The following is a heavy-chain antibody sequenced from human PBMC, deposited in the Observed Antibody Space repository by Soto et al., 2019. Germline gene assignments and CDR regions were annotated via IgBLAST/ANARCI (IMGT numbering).Heavy chain of an antibody. CDR3: VKDQGSSWSNGFHI. CDR2: IGSSGGST. J-gene: IGHJ3*02. CDR1: GFTFSSYA. Sequence: EVQVLESGGGLVEPGGSLRLSCAASGFTFSSYAMSWVRQAPGKGLEWVSGIGSSGGSTHDADSVKGRFIISRDNSKNTLYLQMNSLRAEDTAVYYCVKDQGSSWSNGFHIWGQGTMVTVSS. V-gene: IGHV3-23*01. D-gene: IGHD2-8*01.